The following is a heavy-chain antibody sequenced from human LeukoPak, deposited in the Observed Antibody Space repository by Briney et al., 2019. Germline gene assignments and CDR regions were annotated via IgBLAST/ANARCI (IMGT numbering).Heavy chain of an antibody. V-gene: IGHV3-48*03. J-gene: IGHJ4*02. CDR1: GFTFSRYE. Sequence: PGGSLRLSCEASGFTFSRYEMNWVRQAPGKGLEWVSYISSSGSTIYYADSVKGRFTVSRDNAKNSLYLQMNSLRAEDTAVYYCARRAGAYSHPYDYWGQGTLVTVSS. D-gene: IGHD4/OR15-4a*01. CDR2: ISSSGSTI. CDR3: ARRAGAYSHPYDY.